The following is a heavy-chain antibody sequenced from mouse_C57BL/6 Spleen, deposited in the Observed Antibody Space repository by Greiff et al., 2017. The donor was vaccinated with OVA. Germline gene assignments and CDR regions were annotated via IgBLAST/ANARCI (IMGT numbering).Heavy chain of an antibody. V-gene: IGHV1-42*01. CDR3: ARDYSNWYFDV. CDR1: GYSFTGYY. CDR2: INPSTGGT. D-gene: IGHD2-5*01. J-gene: IGHJ1*03. Sequence: VQLKQSGPELVKPGASVKISCKASGYSFTGYYMNWVKQSPEKSLEWIGEINPSTGGTTYNQKFKAKATLTVDKSSSTAYMQLKSLTSEDSAVYYCARDYSNWYFDVWGTGTTVTVSS.